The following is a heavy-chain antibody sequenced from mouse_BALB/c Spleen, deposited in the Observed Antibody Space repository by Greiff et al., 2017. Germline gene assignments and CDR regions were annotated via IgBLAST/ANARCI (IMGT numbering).Heavy chain of an antibody. Sequence: EVKLVESGGGLVKPGGSLKLSCAASGFAFSSYDMSWVRQTPEKRLEWVAYISSGGGSTYYPDTVKGRFTISRDNAKNTLYLQMSSLKSEDTAMYYCARHVRGLRYYLDYWGQGTTLTVSS. CDR3: ARHVRGLRYYLDY. D-gene: IGHD2-2*01. CDR1: GFAFSSYD. J-gene: IGHJ2*01. CDR2: ISSGGGST. V-gene: IGHV5-12-1*01.